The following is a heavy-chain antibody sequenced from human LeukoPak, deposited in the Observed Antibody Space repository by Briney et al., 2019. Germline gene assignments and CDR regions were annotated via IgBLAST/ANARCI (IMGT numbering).Heavy chain of an antibody. V-gene: IGHV4-4*07. CDR3: ARGRTGTLTAYYYYYLDV. J-gene: IGHJ6*03. Sequence: SETLPLTCTVSGGSISSYYWSWIRQPAGKGLEWIGRIYTSGSTNYSPSLKSRVTMSIDTSKNQFSLKLSSVTAADTAVYYCARGRTGTLTAYYYYYLDVWGKGTTVTVSS. D-gene: IGHD1-14*01. CDR1: GGSISSYY. CDR2: IYTSGST.